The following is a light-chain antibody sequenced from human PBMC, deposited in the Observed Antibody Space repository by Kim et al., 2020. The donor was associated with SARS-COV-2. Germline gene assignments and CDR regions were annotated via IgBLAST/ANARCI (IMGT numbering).Light chain of an antibody. CDR3: SSYTDTNTLL. V-gene: IGLV2-14*03. CDR1: GSDLGDYNS. Sequence: QSALTQPASVSQSPGQSVAISCTGTGSDLGDYNSVSWFQQHPGKAPKLIIYAVSNRPSGVSNRFSGSKSGYTASLTISTLQTEDEADYFCSSYTDTNTLLFGGGTQLTVL. J-gene: IGLJ2*01. CDR2: AVS.